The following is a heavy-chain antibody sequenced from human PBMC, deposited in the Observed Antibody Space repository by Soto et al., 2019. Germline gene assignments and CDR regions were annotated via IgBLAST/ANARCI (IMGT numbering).Heavy chain of an antibody. CDR2: INPNSGGT. J-gene: IGHJ4*02. V-gene: IGHV1-2*02. D-gene: IGHD1-1*01. CDR3: AREPATAKPEGVDF. Sequence: ASVKVSCKASGYTFSDYYIHWVRQAPGQGLEWMGWINPNSGGTKYAPKFQGGVTMTRDTSITTAYMELSRLRSGDTAVYYCAREPATAKPEGVDFWGQGTLVTISS. CDR1: GYTFSDYY.